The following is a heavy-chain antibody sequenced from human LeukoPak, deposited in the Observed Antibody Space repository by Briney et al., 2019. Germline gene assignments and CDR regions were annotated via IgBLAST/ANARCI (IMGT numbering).Heavy chain of an antibody. D-gene: IGHD2-21*01. CDR3: ARAQALKYCGGDCYSFDY. V-gene: IGHV3-21*01. CDR1: GFTFSSYS. J-gene: IGHJ4*02. CDR2: ISSSSSYI. Sequence: GGSLRLSCAASGFTFSSYSMNWVRQAPGKGLEWVSSISSSSSYIYYADSVKGRFTISRDNAKNSLCLQMNSLRAEDTAVYYCARAQALKYCGGDCYSFDYWGQGTLVTVSS.